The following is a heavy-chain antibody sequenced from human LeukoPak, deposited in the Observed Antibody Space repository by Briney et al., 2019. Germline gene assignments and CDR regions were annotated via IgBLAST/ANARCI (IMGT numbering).Heavy chain of an antibody. CDR1: GYTFTSYD. J-gene: IGHJ3*02. Sequence: SVKVSCKASGYTFTSYDISWVRQAPGQGLEWMGGIIPIFGTANYAQKFQGRVTITADESTSTAYMELSSLRSEDTAVYYCAREARDDAFDIWGQGTMVTVSS. CDR3: AREARDDAFDI. CDR2: IIPIFGTA. V-gene: IGHV1-69*13.